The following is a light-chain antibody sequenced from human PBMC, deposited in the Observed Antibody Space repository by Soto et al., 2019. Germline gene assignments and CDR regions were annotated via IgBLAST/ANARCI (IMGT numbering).Light chain of an antibody. CDR3: QQYGTSPPWT. CDR1: QSVSSSS. Sequence: EIVLTQSPGTLSLSPGERATLSCRASQSVSSSSLAWYQQKAGQAPRLLMYGASSRATGIPDRFSGSGSGTDFTLTINRLEPVDFAVYYCQQYGTSPPWTFGQGTRVEIK. V-gene: IGKV3-20*01. CDR2: GAS. J-gene: IGKJ1*01.